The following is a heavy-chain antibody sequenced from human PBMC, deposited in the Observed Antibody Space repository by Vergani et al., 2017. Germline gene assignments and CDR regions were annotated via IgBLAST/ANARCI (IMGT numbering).Heavy chain of an antibody. Sequence: QVQLVQSGAAVKKPGASVKVSCTASGYIFKNYYMHWLRLAPGQGFQWMGVVNFVTGAATSPQKFEGRITMTRDTSTATFYMDLSSLKYEDTAIYYCARSIEYXTSGSCRPYYFDLWGQGTLVTVSS. V-gene: IGHV1-46*02. D-gene: IGHD2-15*01. CDR2: VNFVTGAA. J-gene: IGHJ4*02. CDR1: GYIFKNYY. CDR3: ARSIEYXTSGSCRPYYFDL.